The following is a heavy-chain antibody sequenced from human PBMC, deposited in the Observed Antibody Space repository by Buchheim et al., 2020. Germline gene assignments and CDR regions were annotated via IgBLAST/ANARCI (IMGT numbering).Heavy chain of an antibody. Sequence: QVTLRESGPALVKPTQTLTLTCTFSGFSLSTSGMCVSWIRQPPGKALEWLARIDWDDDKYYSTSLKTRLTTSNDTSKNQVVLTMTNMDPVDTATYYCARILVYYDYVWGSNYYYGMDVWGQGTT. D-gene: IGHD3-16*01. CDR2: IDWDDDK. CDR1: GFSLSTSGMC. CDR3: ARILVYYDYVWGSNYYYGMDV. V-gene: IGHV2-70*15. J-gene: IGHJ6*02.